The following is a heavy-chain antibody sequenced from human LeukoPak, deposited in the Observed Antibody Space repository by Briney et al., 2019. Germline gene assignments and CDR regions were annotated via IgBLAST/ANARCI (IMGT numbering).Heavy chain of an antibody. Sequence: ASVKVSCAASGYTFRNYAIHWVRRAAGQGLERMGWVSAYNGKTYYSQKFQGRVTMTTDTSTSTAYMELMGLRSDDSAVYYCARAVSVTTPYFDYWGQGTLVTVSS. V-gene: IGHV1-18*04. J-gene: IGHJ4*02. D-gene: IGHD4-17*01. CDR1: GYTFRNYA. CDR2: VSAYNGKT. CDR3: ARAVSVTTPYFDY.